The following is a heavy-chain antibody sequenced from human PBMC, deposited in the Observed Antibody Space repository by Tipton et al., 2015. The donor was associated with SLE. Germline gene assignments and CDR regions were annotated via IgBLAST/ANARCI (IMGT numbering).Heavy chain of an antibody. Sequence: TLSLTCTVSGGSISSSSYYWGWIRQPPGKGLEGIGSIYYSGSTYYNPSLKIQVTISVDTSKNRFSLKLSSVTAADTAVYYCAREKPGYYYYYMDVWGKGTTVTVSS. CDR3: AREKPGYYYYYMDV. CDR1: GGSISSSSYY. V-gene: IGHV4-39*07. CDR2: IYYSGST. J-gene: IGHJ6*03.